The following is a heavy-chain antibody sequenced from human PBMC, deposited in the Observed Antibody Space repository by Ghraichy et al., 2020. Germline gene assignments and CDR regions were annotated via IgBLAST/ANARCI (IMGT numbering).Heavy chain of an antibody. CDR2: INHSGST. CDR1: GGSFSGYY. Sequence: SETLSLTCAVYGGSFSGYYWSWIRQPPGKGLEWIREINHSGSTNYNPSLKSRVTISVDTSKNQFSLKLSSVTAADTAVYYCARGIAAQGYWGQGTLVTVSS. D-gene: IGHD6-6*01. V-gene: IGHV4-34*01. CDR3: ARGIAAQGY. J-gene: IGHJ4*02.